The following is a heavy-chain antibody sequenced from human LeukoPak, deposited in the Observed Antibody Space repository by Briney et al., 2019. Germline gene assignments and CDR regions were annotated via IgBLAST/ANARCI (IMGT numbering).Heavy chain of an antibody. CDR1: GGSFSGYY. CDR3: ARTSKSNYYDSSGYLDY. CDR2: INHSGST. J-gene: IGHJ4*02. V-gene: IGHV4-34*01. Sequence: SEILSLTCAVYGGSFSGYYWSWIRQPPGKGLERIGEINHSGSTNYNPSLKSRVTISVDTSKSQFSLKLSSVTAADTAVYYCARTSKSNYYDSSGYLDYWGQGTLVTVSS. D-gene: IGHD3-22*01.